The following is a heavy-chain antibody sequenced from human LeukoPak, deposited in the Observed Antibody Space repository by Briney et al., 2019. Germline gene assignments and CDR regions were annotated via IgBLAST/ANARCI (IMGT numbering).Heavy chain of an antibody. V-gene: IGHV3-9*01. CDR2: ISWNSGSI. Sequence: PGGSLRLSCAASGFTFDDYAMHWVRQAPGKGLEWVSGISWNSGSIGYADSVKGRFTISRDNAKNSLYLQMNSLRAEDTAVYYCARHRFFHSSSCFDYWGQGTLVTVSS. J-gene: IGHJ4*02. D-gene: IGHD6-6*01. CDR3: ARHRFFHSSSCFDY. CDR1: GFTFDDYA.